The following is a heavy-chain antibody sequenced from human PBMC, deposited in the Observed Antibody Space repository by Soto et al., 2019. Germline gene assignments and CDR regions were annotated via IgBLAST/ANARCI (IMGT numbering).Heavy chain of an antibody. CDR1: GFTFSSYW. D-gene: IGHD3-16*01. Sequence: GGSLRLSCAASGFTFSSYWMHWVRQGPGKGLVWVSRISSDGSSTAYADSVKGRFTISRDNAKNTLYLQMHSLRAEDTAVYYCAKGGRLIGPDFWGQGTLVTVSS. V-gene: IGHV3-74*03. CDR2: ISSDGSST. CDR3: AKGGRLIGPDF. J-gene: IGHJ4*02.